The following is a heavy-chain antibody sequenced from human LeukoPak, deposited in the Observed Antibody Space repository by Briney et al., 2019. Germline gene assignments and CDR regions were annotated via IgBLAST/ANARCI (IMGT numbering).Heavy chain of an antibody. CDR1: GYHFSDYY. Sequence: ASVTESFKADGYHFSDYYIHWIRQAPGQGLEWMGWLDPKSGGTNYAENFQGRVTVTRAPSISTVYLELNSLRSDDTAAYYCASLGATTLFYYGMDVWGQGSTVTVSS. J-gene: IGHJ6*02. D-gene: IGHD1-26*01. CDR2: LDPKSGGT. CDR3: ASLGATTLFYYGMDV. V-gene: IGHV1-2*02.